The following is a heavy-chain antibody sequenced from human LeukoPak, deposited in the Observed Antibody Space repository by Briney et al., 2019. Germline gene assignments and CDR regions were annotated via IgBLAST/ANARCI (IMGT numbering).Heavy chain of an antibody. D-gene: IGHD5-18*01. J-gene: IGHJ6*03. CDR1: GDSISNYY. CDR2: IYISGTT. Sequence: SETLSLTCSVSGDSISNYYWSWIRQPAGMGLEWIGRIYISGTTNYNPSLKSRVTISMDTSKNQFSLKLSSVTAADTAVYYCAREAPDTATYYYYYMDVWGKGTTVTVSS. CDR3: AREAPDTATYYYYYMDV. V-gene: IGHV4-4*07.